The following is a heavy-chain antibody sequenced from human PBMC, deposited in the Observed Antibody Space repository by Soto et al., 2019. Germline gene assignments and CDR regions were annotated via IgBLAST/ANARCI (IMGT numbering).Heavy chain of an antibody. J-gene: IGHJ4*02. CDR3: ARSGHTFGGVV. Sequence: SETLSLTCTVYGASMTDPYCSWIRRPPGKGLEYIGYIFYTGNTNYNSSLTSRVKMPKDMSRNQLPLNLNSVTAADTDVYYCARSGHTFGGVVWGQGILVTVSS. D-gene: IGHD3-16*01. CDR2: IFYTGNT. CDR1: GASMTDPY. V-gene: IGHV4-59*11.